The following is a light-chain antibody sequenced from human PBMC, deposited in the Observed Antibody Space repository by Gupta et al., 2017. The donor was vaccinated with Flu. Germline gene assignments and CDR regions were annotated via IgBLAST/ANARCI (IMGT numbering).Light chain of an antibody. Sequence: DIVMTQSPDSLAVSLGERATINCKSSQTVLYNSNNKNYLAWYQQKPGHPPKLLISWASSREYGVPDRFSGSGSGTDFTLTITSRQVEDVAVYYCQQYVSSPPITFGQGTRLEIK. CDR1: QTVLYNSNNKNY. CDR3: QQYVSSPPIT. J-gene: IGKJ5*01. CDR2: WAS. V-gene: IGKV4-1*01.